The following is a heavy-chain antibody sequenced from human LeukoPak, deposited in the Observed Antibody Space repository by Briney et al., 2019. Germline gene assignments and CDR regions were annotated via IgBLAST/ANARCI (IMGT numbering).Heavy chain of an antibody. CDR2: ISSSSSKI. Sequence: GGSLRLSCAASGFTFSSYSMNWVRQAPGKGLEWVSSISSSSSKINYADSVKGRFTISRDNANNSLYLQMSSLRAEDTAVYYCGRGRGGSYNVDYWGQGTLVTVSS. D-gene: IGHD1-26*01. CDR1: GFTFSSYS. CDR3: GRGRGGSYNVDY. V-gene: IGHV3-21*01. J-gene: IGHJ4*02.